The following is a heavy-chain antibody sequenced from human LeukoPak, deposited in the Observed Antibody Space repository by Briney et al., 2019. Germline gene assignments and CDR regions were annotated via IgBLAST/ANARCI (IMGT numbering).Heavy chain of an antibody. V-gene: IGHV1-2*02. CDR2: INPNGGGT. CDR1: GYTFTGYY. D-gene: IGHD3-10*01. Sequence: ASVKVSCKASGYTFTGYYMHWVRQAPGQGLEWMGWINPNGGGTNYAQKFQGRVTMTRDTSISTAYMELSRLRSDDTAVYYCARVHLWFGELLCYFDYWGQGTLVTVSS. CDR3: ARVHLWFGELLCYFDY. J-gene: IGHJ4*02.